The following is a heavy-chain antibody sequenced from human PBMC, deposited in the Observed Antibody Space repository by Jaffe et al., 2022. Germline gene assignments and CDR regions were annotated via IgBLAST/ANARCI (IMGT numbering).Heavy chain of an antibody. J-gene: IGHJ4*02. CDR2: ISYDGSNK. Sequence: QVQLVESGGGVVQPGRSLRLSCAASGFTFSSYGMHWVRQAPGKGLEWVAVISYDGSNKYYADSVKGRFTISRDNSKNTLYLQMNSLRAEDTAVYYCAKEHIVATQNEAYFDYWGQGTLVTVSS. D-gene: IGHD5-12*01. V-gene: IGHV3-30*18. CDR3: AKEHIVATQNEAYFDY. CDR1: GFTFSSYG.